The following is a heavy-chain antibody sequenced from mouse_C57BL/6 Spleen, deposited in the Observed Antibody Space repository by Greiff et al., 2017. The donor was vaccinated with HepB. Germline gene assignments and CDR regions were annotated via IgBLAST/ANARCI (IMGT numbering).Heavy chain of an antibody. D-gene: IGHD1-1*01. CDR3: AIEDYHGSSSAWFAH. CDR2: INPNYGTT. CDR1: GYSFTDYN. Sequence: VQLQQSGPELVKPGASVKISCKASGYSFTDYNMNWVKQSNGKSLEWIGVINPNYGTTSYNQKFKGKATLTVDQSSSTAYRQLNSLTSEDSAVYYCAIEDYHGSSSAWFAHWGQGTLATVSA. J-gene: IGHJ3*01. V-gene: IGHV1-39*01.